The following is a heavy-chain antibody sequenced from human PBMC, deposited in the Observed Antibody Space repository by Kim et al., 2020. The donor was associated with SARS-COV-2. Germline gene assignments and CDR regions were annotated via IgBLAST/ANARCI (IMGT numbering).Heavy chain of an antibody. CDR1: GFTFSSYS. CDR2: ISSSSSYI. CDR3: ARGASSGWYVAFDI. J-gene: IGHJ3*02. Sequence: GGSLRLSCAASGFTFSSYSMNWVRQAPGKGLEWVSSISSSSSYIYYADSVKGRFTISRDNAKNSLYLQMNSLRAEDTAVYYCARGASSGWYVAFDIWGQGTMVTVSS. D-gene: IGHD6-19*01. V-gene: IGHV3-21*01.